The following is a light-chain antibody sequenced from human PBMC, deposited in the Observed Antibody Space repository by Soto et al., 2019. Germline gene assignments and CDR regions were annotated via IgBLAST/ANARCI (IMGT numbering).Light chain of an antibody. V-gene: IGKV1-39*01. CDR1: QSISSY. J-gene: IGKJ1*01. Sequence: DIQMTQSPCSLSASVGDRVTITCRASQSISSYFNWYQQKPGKAPKLLIYAASSLQSGVPSSFSGSGSGTDFTLTISSLQPEDFSTYYCHQSYSTWTFGQGTKVEIK. CDR3: HQSYSTWT. CDR2: AAS.